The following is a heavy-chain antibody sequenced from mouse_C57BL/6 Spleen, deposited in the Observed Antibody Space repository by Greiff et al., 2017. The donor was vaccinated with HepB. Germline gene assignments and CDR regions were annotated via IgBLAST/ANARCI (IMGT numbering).Heavy chain of an antibody. CDR2: IDPEDGDT. CDR1: GFNIKDYY. J-gene: IGHJ2*01. D-gene: IGHD2-1*01. Sequence: EVQLQQSGAELVRPGASVKLSCTASGFNIKDYYMHWVKQRPEQGLEWIGRIDPEDGDTEYAPKFQGKATMTADTSSNTAYLQLSSLTSEDTAVYYCTTGGYGNYPYYFDYWGQGTTLTVSS. CDR3: TTGGYGNYPYYFDY. V-gene: IGHV14-1*01.